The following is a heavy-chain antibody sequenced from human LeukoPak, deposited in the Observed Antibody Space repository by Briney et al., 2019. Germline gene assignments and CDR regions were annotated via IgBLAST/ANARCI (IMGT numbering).Heavy chain of an antibody. D-gene: IGHD4-11*01. CDR3: AKHYLMTTVTHNWFNP. CDR2: INPNSGGT. J-gene: IGHJ5*02. CDR1: GYTFTGYY. Sequence: ASVKVSCKASGYTFTGYYMHWVRQAPGQGLEWMGWINPNSGGTNYAQKFQGGVTMTTDTSTSTAYMELRSLRSDDTAVYYCAKHYLMTTVTHNWFNPWGQGTLVTVSS. V-gene: IGHV1-2*02.